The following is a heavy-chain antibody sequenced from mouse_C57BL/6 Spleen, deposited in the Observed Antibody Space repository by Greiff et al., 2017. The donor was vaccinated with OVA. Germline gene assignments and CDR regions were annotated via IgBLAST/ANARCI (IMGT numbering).Heavy chain of an antibody. J-gene: IGHJ3*01. CDR1: GFTFSDYG. CDR3: ARKGDYEAWFAY. Sequence: EVKLEESGGGLVQPGGSLKLSCAASGFTFSDYGMAWVRQAPRKGPEWVAFISNLAYSIYYADTVTGRFTISRENAKNTLYLEMSSLRSEDTAMYYCARKGDYEAWFAYWGQGTLVTVSA. CDR2: ISNLAYSI. D-gene: IGHD2-4*01. V-gene: IGHV5-15*04.